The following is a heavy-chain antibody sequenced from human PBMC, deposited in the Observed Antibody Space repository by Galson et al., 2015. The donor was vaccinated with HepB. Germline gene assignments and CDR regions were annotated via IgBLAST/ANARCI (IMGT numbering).Heavy chain of an antibody. CDR3: AKEPAPPLRAPPHSSWRYFDL. J-gene: IGHJ2*01. CDR1: GFTFSSYA. D-gene: IGHD6-13*01. V-gene: IGHV3-23*01. CDR2: ISGGGGST. Sequence: SLRLSCAASGFTFSSYAMSWVRQAPGKGLEWVSAISGGGGSTYYADSVKGRFTISRDNSKNTLYLQMNSLRAEDTAVYYCAKEPAPPLRAPPHSSWRYFDLWGRGTLVTVSS.